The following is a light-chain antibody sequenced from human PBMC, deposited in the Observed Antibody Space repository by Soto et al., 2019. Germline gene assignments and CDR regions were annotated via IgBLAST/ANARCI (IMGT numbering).Light chain of an antibody. CDR2: KAS. J-gene: IGKJ5*01. CDR3: QQAYSFPIT. V-gene: IGKV1-5*03. CDR1: QSISSW. Sequence: DIQMTQSPSTLSASVGDRLTITCRASQSISSWLAWYQQKPGKPPKLLIYKASTLKSGVPARFSGSGSGTDFTLSINSLQPEDFATYYCQQAYSFPITFGQGTRLEI.